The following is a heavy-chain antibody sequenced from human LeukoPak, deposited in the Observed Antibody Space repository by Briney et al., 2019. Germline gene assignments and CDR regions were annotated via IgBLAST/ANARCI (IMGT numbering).Heavy chain of an antibody. CDR3: ARGAGNVVVPAAYYYYYYMDV. CDR1: GGSISSYY. CDR2: IYYSGST. V-gene: IGHV4-59*01. D-gene: IGHD2-2*01. Sequence: SETLSLTCTVSGGSISSYYWSWIRQPPGKGLEWIGYIYYSGSTNYNPSLKSRVTISVDTSKNQFSLKLSSVTAADTAVYYCARGAGNVVVPAAYYYYYYMDVWGKGTTVTVSS. J-gene: IGHJ6*03.